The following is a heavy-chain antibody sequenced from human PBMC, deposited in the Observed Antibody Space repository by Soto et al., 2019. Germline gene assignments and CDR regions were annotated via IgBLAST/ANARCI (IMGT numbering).Heavy chain of an antibody. D-gene: IGHD1-26*01. CDR2: IKSKTDGGTT. CDR3: TPAEWELPPSY. CDR1: GFTFSNAW. J-gene: IGHJ4*02. V-gene: IGHV3-15*01. Sequence: GGSLRLSCAASGFTFSNAWMSWVRQAPGKGLEWVGRIKSKTDGGTTDYAAPVKGRFTISRDDPKNTLYLQMNSLKTEDTAVYYCTPAEWELPPSYWGQGTLVTVSS.